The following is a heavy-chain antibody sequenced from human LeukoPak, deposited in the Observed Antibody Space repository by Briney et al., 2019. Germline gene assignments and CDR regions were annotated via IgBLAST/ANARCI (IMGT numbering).Heavy chain of an antibody. CDR2: INPNSGGT. D-gene: IGHD3-10*01. J-gene: IGHJ4*02. CDR1: GYTFTGYY. CDR3: AREGFGSGTNLEVGYFDY. V-gene: IGHV1-2*02. Sequence: ASVKVSCKASGYTFTGYYMHWVRQAPGQGLEWMGWINPNSGGTNYAQKFQGRVTMTRDTSISTACMDLSSLRSEDTAVYYCAREGFGSGTNLEVGYFDYWGQGTLVTVSS.